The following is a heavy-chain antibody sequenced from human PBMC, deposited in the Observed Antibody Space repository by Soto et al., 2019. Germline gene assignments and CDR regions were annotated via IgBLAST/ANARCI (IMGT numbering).Heavy chain of an antibody. CDR2: IYPGDSDT. CDR3: ARGSTAYYFDY. CDR1: GYSFTTYW. J-gene: IGHJ4*02. V-gene: IGHV5-51*01. D-gene: IGHD2-21*02. Sequence: GESLKISCKGSGYSFTTYWIGWVRQMPGKGLEWMGMIYPGDSDTRYSPSFQGQVTISADKSITTAYLQWSSLKASDTAIYYCARGSTAYYFDYWGQGTPVTVSS.